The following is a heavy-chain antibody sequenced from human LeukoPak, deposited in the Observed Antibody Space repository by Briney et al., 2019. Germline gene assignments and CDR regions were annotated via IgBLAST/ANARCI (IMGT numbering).Heavy chain of an antibody. Sequence: SETLSLTCTVSGGSTSSSSHYWGWIRQPPGKGLEWIGYIYHSGSTYYNPSLKSRVTISVDRSKNQFSLKLSSVTAADTAVYYCASGRGGFDSSGYSPPFDYWGQGTLVTVSS. CDR3: ASGRGGFDSSGYSPPFDY. V-gene: IGHV4-30-2*01. J-gene: IGHJ4*02. CDR1: GGSTSSSSHY. CDR2: IYHSGST. D-gene: IGHD3-22*01.